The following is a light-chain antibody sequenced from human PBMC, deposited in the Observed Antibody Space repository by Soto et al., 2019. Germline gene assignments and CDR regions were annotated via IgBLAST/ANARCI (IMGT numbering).Light chain of an antibody. CDR3: QKYYNGPL. Sequence: DIQMTQSPSSLSASVGDRVTITCRASQVISNFLAWYQQKPGKAPKLLIYAASTLQSGVPSRFSGSGSGTDFTLTISGLQPEDVATYYCQKYYNGPLFGQGTRLEIK. V-gene: IGKV1-27*01. CDR2: AAS. CDR1: QVISNF. J-gene: IGKJ5*01.